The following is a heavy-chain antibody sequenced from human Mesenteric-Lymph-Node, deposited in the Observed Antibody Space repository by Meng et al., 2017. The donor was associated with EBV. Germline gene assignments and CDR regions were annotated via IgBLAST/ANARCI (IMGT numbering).Heavy chain of an antibody. V-gene: IGHV3-23*01. CDR3: AKLADSSPWDK. CDR2: INGNGGTT. D-gene: IGHD6-13*01. CDR1: GFTFRNYA. Sequence: EVRLLGLGGGWVKAGGSLSLSCAASGFTFRNYAMTWVRQGPGKGLECVSVINGNGGTTYYADSVKGRFTISRDNSKNTVYLQMNSLRAEDTAVYYCAKLADSSPWDKWGQGTLVTVSS. J-gene: IGHJ4*02.